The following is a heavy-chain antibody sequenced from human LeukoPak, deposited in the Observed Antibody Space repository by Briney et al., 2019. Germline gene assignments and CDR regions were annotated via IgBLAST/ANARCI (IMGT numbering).Heavy chain of an antibody. J-gene: IGHJ4*02. CDR3: ARFAEYYYDSSGYYWVFDY. V-gene: IGHV4-34*01. Sequence: SETLSLTCAVYGGSFSGYYWSWIRQPPGKGLEWIGEINHIGSTNYNPSLKSRVTISVDTSKNQFSLKLSSVTAADTAVYYCARFAEYYYDSSGYYWVFDYWGQGTLVTVSS. D-gene: IGHD3-22*01. CDR1: GGSFSGYY. CDR2: INHIGST.